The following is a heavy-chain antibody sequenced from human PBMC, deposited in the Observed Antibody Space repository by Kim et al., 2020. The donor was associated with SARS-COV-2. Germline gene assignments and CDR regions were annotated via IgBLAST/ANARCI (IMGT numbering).Heavy chain of an antibody. CDR1: GFTFSSYW. D-gene: IGHD3-10*01. CDR2: IKQDGSEK. J-gene: IGHJ1*01. Sequence: GGSLRLSCAASGFTFSSYWMSWVRQVPGKGLEWVANIKQDGSEKYYVDSVRGRFTISRDNAKDSLYLQMNSLRAEDTAVYYCVRDWGFGECLPLYWGQG. V-gene: IGHV3-7*01. CDR3: VRDWGFGECLPLY.